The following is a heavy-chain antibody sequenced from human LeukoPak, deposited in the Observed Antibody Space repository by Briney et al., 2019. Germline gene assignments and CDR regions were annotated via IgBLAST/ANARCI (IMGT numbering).Heavy chain of an antibody. J-gene: IGHJ4*02. CDR3: AKDRHYYGSGTVNFDY. D-gene: IGHD3-10*01. Sequence: PGRSLRLSCAASGFTFSYYGMHWVRQAPGKGLEWVAFIPYDGSNRYYADSVKGRFTISRDNSKNTLYLQMNSLRDEDTAVFYCAKDRHYYGSGTVNFDYWGQGTLVTVSS. V-gene: IGHV3-30*02. CDR1: GFTFSYYG. CDR2: IPYDGSNR.